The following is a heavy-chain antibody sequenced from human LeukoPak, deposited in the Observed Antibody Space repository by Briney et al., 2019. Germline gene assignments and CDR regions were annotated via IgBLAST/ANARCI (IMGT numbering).Heavy chain of an antibody. CDR2: ISNDGSST. J-gene: IGHJ4*02. Sequence: GGSLRLSCATSGFTFTTFWMHWVRQAPGKGLVWVSRISNDGSSTNYADSVKGRFTISRDNAKNSLYLQMNSLRVEDTAVYYCARAPLSGWYRGGSDYWGQGTLVTVSS. V-gene: IGHV3-74*01. CDR1: GFTFTTFW. CDR3: ARAPLSGWYRGGSDY. D-gene: IGHD6-19*01.